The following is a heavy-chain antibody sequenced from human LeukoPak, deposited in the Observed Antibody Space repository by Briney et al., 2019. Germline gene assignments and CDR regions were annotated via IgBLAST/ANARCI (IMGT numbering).Heavy chain of an antibody. Sequence: SETLSLTCTVSSASASSYYWSWVRQPPGGGLEWIGYISNSGSPSYNPSFKSRVTFSADTSKNHLSLKLNSVTPADTAVYFCARGGAGPLRDWGQGTLVTVSS. J-gene: IGHJ4*02. CDR2: ISNSGSP. D-gene: IGHD3-16*01. CDR3: ARGGAGPLRD. CDR1: SASASSYY. V-gene: IGHV4-59*02.